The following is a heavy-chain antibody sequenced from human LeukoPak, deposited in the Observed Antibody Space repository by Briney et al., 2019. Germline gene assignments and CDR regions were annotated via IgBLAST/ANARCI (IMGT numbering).Heavy chain of an antibody. CDR2: ISSSGRNT. CDR1: GFTLISYA. Sequence: QTGGSLRLSCAASGFTLISYAMSWLRQAPGKGLEWVSAISSSGRNTFYTDSVKGRFTISRDNSKNMVYLQMNSLRAEDTAVYYCAKPSSGYGSFDYWGQGILVTVSS. V-gene: IGHV3-23*01. D-gene: IGHD5-12*01. CDR3: AKPSSGYGSFDY. J-gene: IGHJ4*02.